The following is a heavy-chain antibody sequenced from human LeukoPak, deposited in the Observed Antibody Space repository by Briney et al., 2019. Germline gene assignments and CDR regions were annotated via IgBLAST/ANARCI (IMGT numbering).Heavy chain of an antibody. Sequence: GGSLGLSCAASGFTFSSSYMTWVRQAPGKGLEWVSIIYSGGNTYYADSVQGRFTISRDNSKNTLYLQMNSLRAEDTAVYHCASSREATSNWFVYWGQGTLVTVSS. V-gene: IGHV3-66*01. CDR1: GFTFSSSY. J-gene: IGHJ5*01. D-gene: IGHD2-2*01. CDR3: ASSREATSNWFVY. CDR2: IYSGGNT.